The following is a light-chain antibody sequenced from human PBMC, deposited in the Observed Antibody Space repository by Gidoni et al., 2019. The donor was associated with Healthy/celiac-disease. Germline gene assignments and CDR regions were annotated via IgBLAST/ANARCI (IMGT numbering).Light chain of an antibody. CDR2: LGS. V-gene: IGKV2-28*01. Sequence: DIVVAQSPLPLLVTPGGPASISCRSSQSHLYSNGYNYLDWYLQKPGQPPQRLLYLGSIRAPGVPDRFSGSRSGTDFTLKLSSVEAEDVGVYYCMLAPAPRWTFGQGTKVEIK. CDR1: QSHLYSNGYNY. CDR3: MLAPAPRWT. J-gene: IGKJ1*01.